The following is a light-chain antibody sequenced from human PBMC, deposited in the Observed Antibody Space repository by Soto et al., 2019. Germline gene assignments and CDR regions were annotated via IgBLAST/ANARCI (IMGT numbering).Light chain of an antibody. J-gene: IGKJ3*01. CDR3: QQYNRYSPLT. CDR1: QSITNW. CDR2: DAS. V-gene: IGKV1-5*01. Sequence: DIRMTQSPSTLSASVGDRVTITCRASQSITNWLAWYQQKPGKAPKLLVYDASSLESGVPSRFSGSGSGTEFTLTISSLQPDDFAIYYCQQYNRYSPLTFGPGTKVDIK.